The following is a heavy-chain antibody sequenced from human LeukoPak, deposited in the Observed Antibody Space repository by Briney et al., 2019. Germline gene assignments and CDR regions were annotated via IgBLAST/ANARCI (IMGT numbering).Heavy chain of an antibody. CDR2: IKSDGSST. J-gene: IGHJ4*02. D-gene: IGHD2-2*01. CDR1: GFTFRKYW. V-gene: IGHV3-74*01. CDR3: ARNLRISTTEVDY. Sequence: AGGSLRLSCAASGFTFRKYWMHWVRQARGRGLVWVSRIKSDGSSTGYADSVKGRFTISRDNAKNTLYLQMNSLRAEDTAVYYCARNLRISTTEVDYWGQGTLVTVSS.